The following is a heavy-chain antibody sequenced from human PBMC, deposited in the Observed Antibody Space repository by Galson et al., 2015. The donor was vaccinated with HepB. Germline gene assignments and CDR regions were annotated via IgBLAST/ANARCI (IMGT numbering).Heavy chain of an antibody. CDR3: VRVPRASNIVDTVGARTPDY. V-gene: IGHV4-39*07. CDR2: IYYSGST. Sequence: LSLTCSVSGVSISSSTYYWGWIRQSPGKGLEWIGSIYYSGSTHYNLSLRSRVTMLVDTSKSQFSLRLSAVTAADTAVYFCVRVPRASNIVDTVGARTPDYWGQGTLVTVSS. D-gene: IGHD2/OR15-2a*01. J-gene: IGHJ4*02. CDR1: GVSISSSTYY.